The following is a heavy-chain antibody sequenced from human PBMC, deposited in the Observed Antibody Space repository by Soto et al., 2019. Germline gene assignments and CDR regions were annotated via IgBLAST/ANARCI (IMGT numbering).Heavy chain of an antibody. D-gene: IGHD1-26*01. V-gene: IGHV4-59*01. J-gene: IGHJ4*02. CDR2: IYYSGST. CDR1: GGSISSYY. Sequence: SETLSLTCTVSGGSISSYYWSWIRQPPGKGLEWIGYIYYSGSTNYNPSLKSRVTISVDTSKNQFSLKLSSVTAADTAVYYCSRARRATLDYWGQGTLVTVSS. CDR3: SRARRATLDY.